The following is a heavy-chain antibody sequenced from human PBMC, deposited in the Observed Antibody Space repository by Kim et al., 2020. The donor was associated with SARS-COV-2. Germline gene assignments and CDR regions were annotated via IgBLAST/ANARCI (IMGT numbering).Heavy chain of an antibody. V-gene: IGHV3-30*01. CDR3: ARAKYYYDSSGYYYF. D-gene: IGHD3-22*01. Sequence: DAVKGRFTISRDNSKNTLYLQMNSLRAEDTAVYYCARAKYYYDSSGYYYFWGQGTLVTVSS. J-gene: IGHJ4*02.